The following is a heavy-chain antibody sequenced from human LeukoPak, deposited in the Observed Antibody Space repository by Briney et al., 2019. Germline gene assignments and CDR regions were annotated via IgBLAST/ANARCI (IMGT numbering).Heavy chain of an antibody. CDR2: IYYSGST. CDR1: GGSISSSSYY. J-gene: IGHJ4*02. D-gene: IGHD1-26*01. CDR3: ARGGGSYPFDY. V-gene: IGHV4-39*07. Sequence: SETLSLTCTVSGGSISSSSYYWGWIRQPPGKGLEWIGSIYYSGSTYYNPSLKSRVTISADTSKNQFSLKLSSVTAADTAVYYCARGGGSYPFDYWGQGTLVTVSS.